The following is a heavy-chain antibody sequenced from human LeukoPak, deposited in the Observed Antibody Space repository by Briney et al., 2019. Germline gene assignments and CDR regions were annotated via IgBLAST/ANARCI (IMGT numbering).Heavy chain of an antibody. CDR3: ASTVFGVTYNWFDP. Sequence: SETLSLTCTVPGGSISSYYWSWVRQPAGKALEWIGRFHTSGGTNYNPSLESRVTISVDTSKNQFSLKLTSVTAADTAVYYCASTVFGVTYNWFDPWGQGTLVTVSS. J-gene: IGHJ5*02. CDR1: GGSISSYY. CDR2: FHTSGGT. V-gene: IGHV4-4*07. D-gene: IGHD3-3*01.